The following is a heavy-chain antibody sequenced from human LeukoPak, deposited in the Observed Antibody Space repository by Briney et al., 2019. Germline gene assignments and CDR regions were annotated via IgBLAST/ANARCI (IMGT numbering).Heavy chain of an antibody. Sequence: GGSLRLSCAASGFTFSSYAMSWVRQAPGKGLEWVSAISGSGGSTYYADSVKGRFTISRDNSKNTLYLQMNSLRAEDTAVYYCAVGYDSSGYYPDYWGQGTLVTVSS. CDR3: AVGYDSSGYYPDY. J-gene: IGHJ4*02. CDR2: ISGSGGST. V-gene: IGHV3-23*01. D-gene: IGHD3-22*01. CDR1: GFTFSSYA.